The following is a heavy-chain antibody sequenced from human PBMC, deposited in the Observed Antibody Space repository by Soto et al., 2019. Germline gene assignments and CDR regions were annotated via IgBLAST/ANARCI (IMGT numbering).Heavy chain of an antibody. D-gene: IGHD3-3*01. V-gene: IGHV1-69*06. Sequence: QVQLVQSGAEVKKPGSSVKVSCKASGGTFSSYAISWVRQAPGQGLEWMGGIIPIFGTANYAQKFQGRVTITADKSTSTAYMELSSLRSEDTAVYYCARALRELGSITSFGVANGMDVWGQGTTVTGSS. CDR3: ARALRELGSITSFGVANGMDV. CDR1: GGTFSSYA. CDR2: IIPIFGTA. J-gene: IGHJ6*02.